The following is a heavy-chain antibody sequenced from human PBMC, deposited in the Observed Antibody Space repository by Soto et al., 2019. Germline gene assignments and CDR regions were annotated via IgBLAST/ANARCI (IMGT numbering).Heavy chain of an antibody. V-gene: IGHV3-23*01. Sequence: EVQLLESGGGLVQPGGSLRLSCAASGFTFSSFAMHWVRQAPGKGLEWVSCITNSGGSTYFADSVKGRFTISRDNSKSTLYLQMSSLSAEDTAVYYCARGGPRDGYRDLDYWGPGTQVTVSS. J-gene: IGHJ4*02. CDR2: ITNSGGST. CDR1: GFTFSSFA. CDR3: ARGGPRDGYRDLDY. D-gene: IGHD5-18*01.